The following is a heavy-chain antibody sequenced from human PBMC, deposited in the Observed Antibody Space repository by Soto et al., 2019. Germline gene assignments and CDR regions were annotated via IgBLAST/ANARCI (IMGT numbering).Heavy chain of an antibody. V-gene: IGHV3-33*01. CDR1: GFTFSSYG. D-gene: IGHD2-8*01. CDR3: ASDLYEPYYFDC. J-gene: IGHJ4*02. CDR2: IWYDGSNK. Sequence: QVQLVESGGGVVQPGRSLRLSCAASGFTFSSYGMHWVRQAPGKGLEWVAVIWYDGSNKYYADSVKGRFTISRDNSKNTMYLQMNSLRAEDTAVYYCASDLYEPYYFDCWGQGTLVTVSS.